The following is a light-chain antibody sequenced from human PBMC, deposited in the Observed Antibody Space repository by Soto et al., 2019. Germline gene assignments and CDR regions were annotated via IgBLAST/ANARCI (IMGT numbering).Light chain of an antibody. Sequence: QSVLTQQPSVSGAPGQRVTISCTGSSSNIGAGYDVHWYQQLPGTAPKLLIYGNSNRPSGVPDRFSGSKSGTSASLAITGLQAEDEADYYCQSYDSSLSGYVFGTGNKVTVL. CDR2: GNS. J-gene: IGLJ1*01. CDR3: QSYDSSLSGYV. CDR1: SSNIGAGYD. V-gene: IGLV1-40*01.